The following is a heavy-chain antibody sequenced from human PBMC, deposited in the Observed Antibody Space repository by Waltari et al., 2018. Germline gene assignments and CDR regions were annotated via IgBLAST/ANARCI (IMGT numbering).Heavy chain of an antibody. V-gene: IGHV3-9*01. Sequence: EVQLVESGGGLVQPGRSLRLSCAASGFTFDDYAMHWVRQAPGKGLEWVSGISGNSGSIGYADSVKGRFTISRDNAKNSLYLQMNSLRAEDTALYYCAKDIEYSSSSVLDYWGQGTLVTVSS. CDR1: GFTFDDYA. CDR2: ISGNSGSI. CDR3: AKDIEYSSSSVLDY. J-gene: IGHJ4*02. D-gene: IGHD6-6*01.